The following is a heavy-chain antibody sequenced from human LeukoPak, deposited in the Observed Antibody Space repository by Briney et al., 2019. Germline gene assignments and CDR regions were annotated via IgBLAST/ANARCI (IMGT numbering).Heavy chain of an antibody. CDR2: INHSGST. J-gene: IGHJ3*02. Sequence: SETLSLTCAVYGGSFSGYYWSWIRQPPGKGLEWIGEINHSGSTNYNPSLKSRVTISVDTPKNQFSLKLSSVTAADTAVYYCARLGAGARNAFDIWGQGTMVTVSS. CDR1: GGSFSGYY. V-gene: IGHV4-34*01. D-gene: IGHD6-19*01. CDR3: ARLGAGARNAFDI.